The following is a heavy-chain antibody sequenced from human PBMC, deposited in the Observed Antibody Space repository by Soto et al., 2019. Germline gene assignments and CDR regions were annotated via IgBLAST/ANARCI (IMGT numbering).Heavy chain of an antibody. V-gene: IGHV3-30-3*01. Sequence: QLQLGDSGGGVVQPGRSLRLSCAASGFSFSLYAIHWVRQAPGKRLEWVAFISYDGSSQYYAVSLKGRLTIASDNTKNMVYLQMNSLRAENTSVYYCARELTAAGTAIYYHGLDVGGQGTTVTVSS. CDR2: ISYDGSSQ. J-gene: IGHJ6*02. CDR3: ARELTAAGTAIYYHGLDV. D-gene: IGHD6-13*01. CDR1: GFSFSLYA.